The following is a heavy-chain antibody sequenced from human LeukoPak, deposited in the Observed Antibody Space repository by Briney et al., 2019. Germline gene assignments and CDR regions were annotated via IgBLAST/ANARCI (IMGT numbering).Heavy chain of an antibody. V-gene: IGHV3-23*01. CDR3: AKAGARGNVNWFDS. Sequence: PGGSLRLSCAASGFSFSDYYMHWVRQAPGKGLEWVSAISGSGRSTYSADSVRGRFTTSRDNSKNILYLQMNNLRGEDTAVYYCAKAGARGNVNWFDSWGQGTLVTVSS. CDR1: GFSFSDYY. CDR2: ISGSGRST. J-gene: IGHJ5*01. D-gene: IGHD1-1*01.